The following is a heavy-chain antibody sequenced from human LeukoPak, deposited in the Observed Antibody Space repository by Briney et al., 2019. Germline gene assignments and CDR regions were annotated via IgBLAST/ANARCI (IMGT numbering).Heavy chain of an antibody. V-gene: IGHV3-30*18. CDR1: GFTFSSFG. CDR3: AKDQSSGYYKTFDY. D-gene: IGHD3-22*01. CDR2: IQADGGNK. Sequence: GRSLRLSCAASGFTFSSFGTHWVRQAPGKGPEWVAFIQADGGNKYYADSVKGRFTISRDNSKNTLYLQMNSLRAEDTAVYYCAKDQSSGYYKTFDYWGQGTLVTVSS. J-gene: IGHJ4*02.